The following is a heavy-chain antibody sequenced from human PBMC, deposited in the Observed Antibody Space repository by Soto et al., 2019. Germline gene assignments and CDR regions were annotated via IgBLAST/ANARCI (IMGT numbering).Heavy chain of an antibody. J-gene: IGHJ6*02. CDR2: IYHSGST. CDR1: GGSTSSSNW. D-gene: IGHD1-1*01. CDR3: ARDRKWIQLDYYYGMDV. V-gene: IGHV4-4*02. Sequence: QVQLQESGPGLVKPSGTLSLTCAVSGGSTSSSNWWSWVRQPPGKGLEWIGEIYHSGSTNYNPSLKSRVTISVDKSKNQFSLKLSSVTAADTAVYYCARDRKWIQLDYYYGMDVWGQGTTVTVSS.